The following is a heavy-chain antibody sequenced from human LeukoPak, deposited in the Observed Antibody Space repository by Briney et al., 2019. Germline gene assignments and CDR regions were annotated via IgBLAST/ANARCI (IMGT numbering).Heavy chain of an antibody. CDR1: GGSISISNYY. Sequence: SETLSLTCTVSGGSISISNYYWGWIRQPPGKGLEWIGSMSYSGRTYYNPSLKTRVTVSLDTSKNQFSLNLISVTAADTAVYYCAIETDSSGYYSAYWGQGTLVTVSS. J-gene: IGHJ4*02. CDR2: MSYSGRT. V-gene: IGHV4-39*07. CDR3: AIETDSSGYYSAY. D-gene: IGHD3-22*01.